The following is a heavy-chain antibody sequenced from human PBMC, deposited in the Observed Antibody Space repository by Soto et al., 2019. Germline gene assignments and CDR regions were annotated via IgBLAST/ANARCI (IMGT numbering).Heavy chain of an antibody. J-gene: IGHJ6*02. V-gene: IGHV3-30-3*01. CDR2: ISYDGSNK. Sequence: GSLRLSCAASGFTFSSYAMHWVRQAPGKGLEWVAVISYDGSNKYYADSVKGRFTISRDNSKNTLYLQMNSLRAEGTAVYYCAREQGRSTARYFDWLNVPYGMDVWGQGTTVTVSS. CDR3: AREQGRSTARYFDWLNVPYGMDV. D-gene: IGHD3-9*01. CDR1: GFTFSSYA.